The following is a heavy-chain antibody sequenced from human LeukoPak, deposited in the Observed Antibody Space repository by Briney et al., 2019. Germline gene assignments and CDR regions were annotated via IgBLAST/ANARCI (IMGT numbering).Heavy chain of an antibody. J-gene: IGHJ4*02. CDR1: GFTFSSYE. Sequence: GGSLRLSCAASGFTFSSYEMNWVRPAPGKGLEWVSYISSSGSTIYYADSVKGRFTISRDNAKNSLYLQMNSLRAEDTAVYYCASTSGPKGYWGQGTLVTVSS. CDR3: ASTSGPKGY. CDR2: ISSSGSTI. D-gene: IGHD1-1*01. V-gene: IGHV3-48*03.